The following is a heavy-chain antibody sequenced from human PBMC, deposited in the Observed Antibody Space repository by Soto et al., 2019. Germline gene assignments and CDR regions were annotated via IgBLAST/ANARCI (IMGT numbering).Heavy chain of an antibody. V-gene: IGHV3-43*01. CDR3: AKANSPDTGWYLPPQF. D-gene: IGHD6-19*01. J-gene: IGHJ4*02. CDR1: GFTFDDYT. Sequence: PGGSLRLSCAASGFTFDDYTMHWVRQAPGKSLEWVSLFSWDGTNTYYTDSVKGRFTISRDNSKNSLFLQMNSLRTEDTALYFCAKANSPDTGWYLPPQFWGQGTLVTVSS. CDR2: FSWDGTNT.